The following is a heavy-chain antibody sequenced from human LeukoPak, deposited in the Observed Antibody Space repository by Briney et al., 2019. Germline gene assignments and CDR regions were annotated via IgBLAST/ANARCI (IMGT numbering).Heavy chain of an antibody. J-gene: IGHJ4*02. V-gene: IGHV4-4*09. Sequence: SETLSLTCTVSGGSISSYYWSWIRQPPGKGLEWIGYIYTSGSTNYDPSLKSRVTISVDTSKNQFSLKLSSVTAADTAVYYCARGGYSYGPTYYYFDYWGQGTLVTVSS. D-gene: IGHD5-18*01. CDR2: IYTSGST. CDR3: ARGGYSYGPTYYYFDY. CDR1: GGSISSYY.